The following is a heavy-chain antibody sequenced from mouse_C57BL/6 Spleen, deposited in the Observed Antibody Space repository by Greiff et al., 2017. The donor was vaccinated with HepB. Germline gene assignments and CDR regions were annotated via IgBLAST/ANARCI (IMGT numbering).Heavy chain of an antibody. J-gene: IGHJ3*01. CDR3: AGEGYSSNPWFAY. CDR1: GYTFTSYW. CDR2: IYPGSGST. V-gene: IGHV1-55*01. D-gene: IGHD2-5*01. Sequence: VKLQQPGAELVKPGASVKMSCKASGYTFTSYWITWVKQRPGQGLEWIGDIYPGSGSTNYNEKFKSKATLTVDTSSSTAYMQLSSLTSEDSAVYYCAGEGYSSNPWFAYWGQGTLVTVSA.